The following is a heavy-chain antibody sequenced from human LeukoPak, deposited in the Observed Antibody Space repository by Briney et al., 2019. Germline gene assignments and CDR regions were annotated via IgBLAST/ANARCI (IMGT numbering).Heavy chain of an antibody. V-gene: IGHV3-30*07. D-gene: IGHD5-18*01. CDR2: ISYDGMNK. J-gene: IGHJ4*02. CDR1: GFTFSSYA. CDR3: ARDRGDGGYSEDY. Sequence: GRSLRLSCAASGFTFSSYAMHWVRQAPGKGLEWVAVISYDGMNKYYADSVKGRFTISRDNSKNTLYLQMNSLRAEDTAVYYCARDRGDGGYSEDYWGQGIVVTVSS.